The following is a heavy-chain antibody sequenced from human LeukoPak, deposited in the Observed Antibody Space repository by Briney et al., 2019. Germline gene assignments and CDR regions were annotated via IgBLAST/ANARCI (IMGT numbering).Heavy chain of an antibody. CDR2: IYTSGST. Sequence: SETLSLTCTVSGGSISSYYWSWIRQPAGKGLEWIGRIYTSGSTNYNPSLKSRVTISVDKSKNQFSLKLSSVTAADTAVYYCATWGYCSSTSCYTYYYYMDVWGKGTTVPVSS. J-gene: IGHJ6*03. V-gene: IGHV4-4*07. CDR1: GGSISSYY. D-gene: IGHD2-2*02. CDR3: ATWGYCSSTSCYTYYYYMDV.